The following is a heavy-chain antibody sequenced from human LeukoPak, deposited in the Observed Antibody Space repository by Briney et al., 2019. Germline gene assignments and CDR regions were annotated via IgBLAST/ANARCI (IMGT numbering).Heavy chain of an antibody. Sequence: SETLSLTCTVSGGSISSYYWSWIRQPPRKGLEWIGYIYYTGSITYNPSLKSRVTISVDTSKNQFSLNLNSVTAADTAVYYCARGEGYYFDYWGQGTLVTVSS. CDR3: ARGEGYYFDY. CDR2: IYYTGSI. CDR1: GGSISSYY. V-gene: IGHV4-59*01. J-gene: IGHJ4*02. D-gene: IGHD1-26*01.